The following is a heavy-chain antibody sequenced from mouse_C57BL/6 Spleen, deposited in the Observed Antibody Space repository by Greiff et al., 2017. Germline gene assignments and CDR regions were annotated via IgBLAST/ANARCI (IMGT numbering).Heavy chain of an antibody. J-gene: IGHJ3*01. CDR3: ARSGDY. Sequence: QFQLQQPGAELVRPGSSVKLSCTASVYTFTSYWMHLVKQRPIQGLECIGNIDPSDSETHYNQKFKDKATLTVDKSSSTAYMQLSSLTSEDSAVYYCARSGDYWGQGTLVTVSA. V-gene: IGHV1-52*01. CDR2: IDPSDSET. CDR1: VYTFTSYW. D-gene: IGHD2-13*01.